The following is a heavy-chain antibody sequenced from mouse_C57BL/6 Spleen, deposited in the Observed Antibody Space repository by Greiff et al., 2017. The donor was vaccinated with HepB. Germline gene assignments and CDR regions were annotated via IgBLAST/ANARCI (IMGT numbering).Heavy chain of an antibody. Sequence: QVQLQQPGAELVKPGASVKMSCKASGYTFTSYWITWVKQRPGQGLEWIGDIYPGSGSTNYNEKFKSKATLTVDTSSSTAYMQLSSLTSEDSAVYYCARDYYGSSYDAIDYWGQGTSVTVSS. V-gene: IGHV1-55*01. CDR1: GYTFTSYW. CDR3: ARDYYGSSYDAIDY. CDR2: IYPGSGST. D-gene: IGHD1-1*01. J-gene: IGHJ4*01.